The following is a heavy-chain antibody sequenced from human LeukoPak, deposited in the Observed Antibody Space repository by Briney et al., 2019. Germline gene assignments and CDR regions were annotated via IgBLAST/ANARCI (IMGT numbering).Heavy chain of an antibody. D-gene: IGHD1-1*01. CDR3: AKGRRTNWFDP. CDR2: VSYEGRSQ. CDR1: GFIFSSYG. J-gene: IGHJ5*02. V-gene: IGHV3-30*19. Sequence: GGSLRLSCAASGFIFSSYGMHWVRQAPGKGLEWVAVVSYEGRSQYYADSVKGRFTISRDNSGNMLYLQMNSLRAEDTAVYYCAKGRRTNWFDPWGQRTLVTVSS.